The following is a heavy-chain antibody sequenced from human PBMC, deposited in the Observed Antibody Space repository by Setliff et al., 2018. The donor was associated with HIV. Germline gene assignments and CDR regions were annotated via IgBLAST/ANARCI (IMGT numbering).Heavy chain of an antibody. Sequence: SENLSLTCTVAGGIISSDSFFWSWIRQPAGKGLEWIGHISATGSTNYNPSLKSRVTMSLDTSKNQFSLNLNSVTAADAAVYFCARAREGWKPFAFDYWGQGTLVTVSS. CDR3: ARAREGWKPFAFDY. D-gene: IGHD1-1*01. CDR2: ISATGST. J-gene: IGHJ4*02. CDR1: GGIISSDSFF. V-gene: IGHV4-61*09.